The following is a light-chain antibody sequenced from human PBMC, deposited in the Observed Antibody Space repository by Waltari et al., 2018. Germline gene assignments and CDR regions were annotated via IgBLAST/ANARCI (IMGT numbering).Light chain of an antibody. CDR2: DAS. Sequence: IVLTQSPANLALSPGERADLSCRASQSISRYLAWYQQKPGQAPRLLIYDASNRATGIPARFSGRGSGTDFTLSITTLEPEDFAVYYCQQRDNWPRTFGQGTRVEV. V-gene: IGKV3-11*01. CDR1: QSISRY. J-gene: IGKJ1*01. CDR3: QQRDNWPRT.